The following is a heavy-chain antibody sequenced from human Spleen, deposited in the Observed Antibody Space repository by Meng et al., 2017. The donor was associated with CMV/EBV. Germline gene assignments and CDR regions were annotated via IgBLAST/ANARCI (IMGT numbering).Heavy chain of an antibody. D-gene: IGHD3-16*01. V-gene: IGHV1-18*01. CDR1: GYTFTSYG. CDR3: ARDDPGDPLDF. J-gene: IGHJ4*02. CDR2: IRGHNGDT. Sequence: QVQLVQSGAELKKPGASVKVSCKASGYTFTSYGISWVRQAPGQGLEWMGYIRGHNGDTSYAQKYQGRLTLSTDAARSTAYMEIRSLTYDDTAVYYCARDDPGDPLDFWGQGTLVTVSS.